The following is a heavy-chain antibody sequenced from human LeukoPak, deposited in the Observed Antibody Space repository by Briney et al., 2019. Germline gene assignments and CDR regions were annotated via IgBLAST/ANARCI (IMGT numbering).Heavy chain of an antibody. D-gene: IGHD6-6*01. CDR3: ATTYQSIYYFDY. CDR2: IYYSGST. CDR1: GGSISSSSYY. V-gene: IGHV4-39*07. Sequence: SETLSLTCTVSGGSISSSSYYWGWIRQPPGKGLEWIGSIYYSGSTYYNPSLKSRVTISVDTFKNQFSLELSSVTAADTAVYYCATTYQSIYYFDYWGQGTLVTVSS. J-gene: IGHJ4*02.